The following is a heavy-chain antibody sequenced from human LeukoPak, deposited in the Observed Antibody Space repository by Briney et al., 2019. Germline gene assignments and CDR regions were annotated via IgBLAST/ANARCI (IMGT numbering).Heavy chain of an antibody. CDR1: GFTFSSYS. D-gene: IGHD2-21*01. CDR3: ARDRGEVVDY. J-gene: IGHJ4*02. V-gene: IGHV3-21*01. Sequence: PGGSLRLSCAASGFTFSSYSMNWVRQAPGKGLEWFSSISSSSSYIYYADSVKGRFTISRDNAKNSLYLQMNSLRAEDTAVYYCARDRGEVVDYWGQGTLVTVSS. CDR2: ISSSSSYI.